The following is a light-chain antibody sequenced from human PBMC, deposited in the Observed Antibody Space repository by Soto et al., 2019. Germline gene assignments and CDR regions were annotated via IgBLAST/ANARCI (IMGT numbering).Light chain of an antibody. CDR1: SSDIGGYDY. CDR2: DVN. Sequence: QSVLTQPASVSGSPGQSITLSCTGTSSDIGGYDYVSWYQRHPGKAPKLIIYDVNNRPSGVSNRFSGSKSGNTASLTISGLQAEDEADYYCQSYDSSLSGVVFGGGTKLTVL. J-gene: IGLJ2*01. V-gene: IGLV2-14*01. CDR3: QSYDSSLSGVV.